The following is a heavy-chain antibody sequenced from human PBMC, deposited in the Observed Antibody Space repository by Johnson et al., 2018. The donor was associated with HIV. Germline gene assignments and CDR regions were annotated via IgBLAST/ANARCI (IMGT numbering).Heavy chain of an antibody. Sequence: MLLVESGGGLVQPGGSLRLSCVASGFTFSSAWMGWVRQAPGKGLEWVGRIKTKSDGGTIDYNAPVKGRFTISRDDSKNTLYLQMNSLKTEDTAVYYCTTDWEYYYGAGRLDAFDMWGQGTMVTVSS. J-gene: IGHJ3*02. V-gene: IGHV3-15*01. CDR3: TTDWEYYYGAGRLDAFDM. D-gene: IGHD3-10*01. CDR1: GFTFSSAW. CDR2: IKTKSDGGTI.